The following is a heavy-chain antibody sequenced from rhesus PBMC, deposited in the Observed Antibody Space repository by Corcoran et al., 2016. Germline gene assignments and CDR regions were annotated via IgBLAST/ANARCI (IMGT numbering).Heavy chain of an antibody. CDR2: IYGSGGST. CDR1: GGSISSSNW. Sequence: QVQLQESGPAGVKPSETLSLTCAVSGGSISSSNWWSWNRQSPGTGLEWIGGIYGSGGSTEYNPSLKSRVTISIDTSKNQFSLKLSSVTAADTAVYYCARRGPMTGWYFDYWGQGVLVTVSS. D-gene: IGHD3-3*01. J-gene: IGHJ4*01. V-gene: IGHV4-93*02. CDR3: ARRGPMTGWYFDY.